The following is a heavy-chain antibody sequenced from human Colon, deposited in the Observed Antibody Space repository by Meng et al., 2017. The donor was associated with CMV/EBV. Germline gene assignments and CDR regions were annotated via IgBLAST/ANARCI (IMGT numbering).Heavy chain of an antibody. D-gene: IGHD2-21*02. V-gene: IGHV1-69*04. CDR3: ARVSRPYCGGDCYLNPAGMDV. CDR1: GDNFNNYA. J-gene: IGHJ6*02. Sequence: SVKVSCKSSGDNFNNYAINWVRQAPGQGLEWMGSIAPMLGLPNYAQKFQGRVTITADQSTSIAYMVLRSLRSEDTAVYYCARVSRPYCGGDCYLNPAGMDVWGQGTTVTVSS. CDR2: IAPMLGLP.